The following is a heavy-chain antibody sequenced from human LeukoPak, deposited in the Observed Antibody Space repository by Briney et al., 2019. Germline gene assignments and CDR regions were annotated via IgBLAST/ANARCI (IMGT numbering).Heavy chain of an antibody. CDR2: IIPIFGTA. CDR3: ARDRFQLGYDY. Sequence: ASVKVSCKASGGTFSSYASNWVRQAPGQGREWMGGIIPIFGTANYAQTFQGRVTITTDESTSTAYMELSSLRSEDTAVYSCARDRFQLGYDYWGQGTMVTVSS. J-gene: IGHJ4*02. V-gene: IGHV1-69*05. CDR1: GGTFSSYA. D-gene: IGHD1-1*01.